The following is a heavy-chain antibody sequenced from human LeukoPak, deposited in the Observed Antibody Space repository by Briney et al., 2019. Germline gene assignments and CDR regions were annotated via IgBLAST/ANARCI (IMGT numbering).Heavy chain of an antibody. V-gene: IGHV1-69*06. CDR3: ARVPWFGELFGFDY. J-gene: IGHJ4*02. D-gene: IGHD3-10*01. Sequence: ASVKVSCKASGYTFTSYGISWVRQAPGQGLEWMGGIIPIFGTANYAQKFQGRVTITADKSTSTAYMELSSLRSEDTAVYYCARVPWFGELFGFDYWGQGTLVTVSS. CDR1: GYTFTSYG. CDR2: IIPIFGTA.